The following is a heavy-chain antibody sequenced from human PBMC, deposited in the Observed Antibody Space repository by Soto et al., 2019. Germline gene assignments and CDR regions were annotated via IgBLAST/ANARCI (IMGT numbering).Heavy chain of an antibody. CDR3: ARFRGHFYYDSSGYSGMDV. CDR2: TYYRSKWYN. J-gene: IGHJ6*02. CDR1: GDSVSSNSAA. V-gene: IGHV6-1*01. Sequence: PSQTLSLICAISGDSVSSNSAAWNWIRQSPSRGLEWLGRTYYRSKWYNDYAVSVKSRITINPDTSKNQFSLQLNSVTPEDTAVYYCARFRGHFYYDSSGYSGMDVWGQGTTVTVSS. D-gene: IGHD3-22*01.